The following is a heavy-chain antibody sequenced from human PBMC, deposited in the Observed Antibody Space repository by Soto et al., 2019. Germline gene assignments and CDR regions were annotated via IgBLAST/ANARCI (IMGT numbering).Heavy chain of an antibody. CDR1: GFSFSSYW. D-gene: IGHD5-12*01. CDR3: ARFVPSGYNPTSYFDY. Sequence: SLRLSCAASGFSFSSYWMSWVRQAPGKGLEWVSVIYSGGSTYYADSVKGRFTISRDNSKNTLYLQMNSLRAEDTAVYYCARFVPSGYNPTSYFDYWGQGTLVTVSS. J-gene: IGHJ4*02. V-gene: IGHV3-53*01. CDR2: IYSGGST.